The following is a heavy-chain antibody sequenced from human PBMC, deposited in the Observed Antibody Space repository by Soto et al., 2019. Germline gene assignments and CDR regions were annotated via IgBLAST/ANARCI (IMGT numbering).Heavy chain of an antibody. Sequence: PSETLSLTCIVSGVSISSGDDYWSWIRQPPGKGLEWIGYIYSSGSTYSNPSLRSRATISSDTSKNQFSLKLSSVTAADTAVYYCARSYRDEAYFDYWGQGTLVTVSS. CDR2: IYSSGST. CDR3: ARSYRDEAYFDY. CDR1: GVSISSGDDY. V-gene: IGHV4-30-4*02. J-gene: IGHJ4*02. D-gene: IGHD2-2*02.